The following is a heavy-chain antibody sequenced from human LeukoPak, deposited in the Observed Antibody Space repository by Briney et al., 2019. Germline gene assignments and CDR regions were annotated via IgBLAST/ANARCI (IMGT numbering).Heavy chain of an antibody. Sequence: GGSLRLSCAASGFTFSTYAMSWVRQAPGKGLEWVSVISGSRGSTYYADSVKGRFTISRDNSKNTPYLQMNSLRAEDTAVYYCAKVGSVAILYYFDYWGQGTLVTVSS. CDR1: GFTFSTYA. CDR2: ISGSRGST. V-gene: IGHV3-23*01. D-gene: IGHD2-21*01. J-gene: IGHJ4*02. CDR3: AKVGSVAILYYFDY.